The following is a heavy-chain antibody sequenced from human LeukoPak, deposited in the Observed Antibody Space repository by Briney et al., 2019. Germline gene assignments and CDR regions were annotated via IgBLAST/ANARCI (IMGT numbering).Heavy chain of an antibody. Sequence: SETLSLTCTVSGYSISSGYYWGWIRQPPGKGLEWIGTFYHSGSTYYNPSLKSRVSISGDTSKNQFSLKLSSVTAADTAVYYCARVEGIAVAGAGYYYMDVWGKGTTVTVSS. J-gene: IGHJ6*03. CDR1: GYSISSGYY. CDR3: ARVEGIAVAGAGYYYMDV. D-gene: IGHD6-19*01. CDR2: FYHSGST. V-gene: IGHV4-38-2*02.